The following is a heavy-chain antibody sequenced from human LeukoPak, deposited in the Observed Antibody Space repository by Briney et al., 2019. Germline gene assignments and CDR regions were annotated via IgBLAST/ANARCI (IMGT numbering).Heavy chain of an antibody. D-gene: IGHD3-22*01. CDR3: ARKKDDYYDSSGYYYGRDYFDY. CDR1: GGSFSGYY. V-gene: IGHV4-34*01. Sequence: SETLSLTCAVYGGSFSGYYWSWIRQPPGKGLEWIGEINHSGSTNYNPSLKSRVTISVDTSKNQFSLKLSSVTAADTAVYYRARKKDDYYDSSGYYYGRDYFDYWGQGTLVTVSS. J-gene: IGHJ4*02. CDR2: INHSGST.